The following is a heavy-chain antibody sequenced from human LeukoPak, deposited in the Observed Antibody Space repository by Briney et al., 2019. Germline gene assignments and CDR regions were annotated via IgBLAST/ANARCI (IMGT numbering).Heavy chain of an antibody. D-gene: IGHD2-2*02. CDR3: ARGYNHGPIDM. J-gene: IGHJ3*02. CDR1: GVTFGDYG. Sequence: GESLRLSCEASGVTFGDYGMSWVRQGRGKGLEWVSGITRNGDTTSYADSVNGRFTISRDNAKNCLYLQMNSLSAEDTAFYYCARGYNHGPIDMWGQGTLVTVSS. V-gene: IGHV3-20*04. CDR2: ITRNGDTT.